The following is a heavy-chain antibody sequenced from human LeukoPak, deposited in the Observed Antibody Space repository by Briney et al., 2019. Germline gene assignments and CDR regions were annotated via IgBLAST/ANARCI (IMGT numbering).Heavy chain of an antibody. CDR2: IYYSGST. V-gene: IGHV4-61*01. CDR3: ARAGRRFGTITGGDY. CDR1: GGSVSSGSYY. D-gene: IGHD3-10*01. J-gene: IGHJ4*02. Sequence: TSSETLSLTCTVSGGSVSSGSYYWSWIRQPPGKGLEWIGYIYYSGSTNYNPSLKSRVTISVDTSKNQFSLKLSSVTAADTAVYYCARAGRRFGTITGGDYWGQGTLVTVSS.